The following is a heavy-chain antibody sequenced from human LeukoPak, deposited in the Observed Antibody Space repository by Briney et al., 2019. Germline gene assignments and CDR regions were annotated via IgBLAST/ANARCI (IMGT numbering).Heavy chain of an antibody. CDR1: GFTVSSNY. D-gene: IGHD4-17*01. Sequence: GGSLRLSCAASGFTVSSNYMSWVRQAPGKGLEWVSIIYSAGSTYYADSVKGRFTISRDNSKNTVYLQMKSLRAEDTAVYYCARSGGYGDYVIGWGQGTLVTVSS. CDR2: IYSAGST. J-gene: IGHJ4*02. V-gene: IGHV3-66*02. CDR3: ARSGGYGDYVIG.